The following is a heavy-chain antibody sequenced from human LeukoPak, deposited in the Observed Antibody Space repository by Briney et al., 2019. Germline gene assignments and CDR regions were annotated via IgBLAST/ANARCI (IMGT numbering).Heavy chain of an antibody. CDR3: ARQCWLQSNYFDY. CDR1: GGSISSSSYY. V-gene: IGHV4-39*01. CDR2: IYYSGST. D-gene: IGHD5-24*01. Sequence: PSETLSLTCTVSGGSISSSSYYWGWIRQPPGKGLEWIGSIYYSGSTYYNPSLKSRVTISVDTSKNQFSLKLSSVTAADTAVYYCARQCWLQSNYFDYWGQGTLVTVSS. J-gene: IGHJ4*02.